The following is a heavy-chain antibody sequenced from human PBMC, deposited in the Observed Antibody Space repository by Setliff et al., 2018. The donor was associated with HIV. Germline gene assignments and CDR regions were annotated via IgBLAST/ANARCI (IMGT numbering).Heavy chain of an antibody. CDR1: GFNFNDYS. V-gene: IGHV3-43*01. CDR2: ISWDSGRT. J-gene: IGHJ4*02. CDR3: AKVGSSGYYEMCDY. D-gene: IGHD5-12*01. Sequence: HPGGSLRLSCVASGFNFNDYSMHWVRQTPGKTLEWVSLISWDSGRTDYAVSVKGRFTISRDNAKNTLYLQLNSLRVEDTAVYYCAKVGSSGYYEMCDYWGQGTLVTVSS.